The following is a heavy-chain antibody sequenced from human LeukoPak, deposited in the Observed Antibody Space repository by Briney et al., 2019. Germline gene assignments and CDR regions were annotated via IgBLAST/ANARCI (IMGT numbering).Heavy chain of an antibody. J-gene: IGHJ3*01. V-gene: IGHV3-23*01. Sequence: GGSLRLSCAASGFTFTNYPMSWVRQAPWKGLEWVSRIIDSGRTYYTDSVKGRFTISRDNSKNTLYLQMNSLRAEDTAVYYCAKRIAVTDNGGFDVWGQGTMVTVSS. CDR1: GFTFTNYP. CDR3: AKRIAVTDNGGFDV. CDR2: IIDSGRT. D-gene: IGHD6-19*01.